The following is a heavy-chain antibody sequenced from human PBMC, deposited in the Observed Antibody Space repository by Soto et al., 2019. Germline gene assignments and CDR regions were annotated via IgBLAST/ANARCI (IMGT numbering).Heavy chain of an antibody. V-gene: IGHV3-30-3*01. Sequence: HPGGSLRLSCAASGFDFRKYAMHWVRQSPGKGPEWVAITSDDGDIQYYADSVKGRFTISRDNSKNTLYLQMTTLRSEDAAVYFCARAVDAAMDPLDYWGQGTLFPV. D-gene: IGHD2-2*01. CDR1: GFDFRKYA. CDR3: ARAVDAAMDPLDY. J-gene: IGHJ4*02. CDR2: TSDDGDIQ.